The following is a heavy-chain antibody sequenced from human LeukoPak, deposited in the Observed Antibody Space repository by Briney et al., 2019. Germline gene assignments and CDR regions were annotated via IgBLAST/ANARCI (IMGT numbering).Heavy chain of an antibody. CDR1: GGSISSSSYY. J-gene: IGHJ4*02. V-gene: IGHV4-39*07. CDR2: IYYSGST. D-gene: IGHD3-10*01. CDR3: ARDQGGSGNFDY. Sequence: SETLSLTCTVSGGSISSSSYYWGWIRQPPGKGLEWIGSIYYSGSTYYNPSLKSRVTISVDTSKNQFSLKLSSVTAADTAVYYCARDQGGSGNFDYWGQGTLVTVSS.